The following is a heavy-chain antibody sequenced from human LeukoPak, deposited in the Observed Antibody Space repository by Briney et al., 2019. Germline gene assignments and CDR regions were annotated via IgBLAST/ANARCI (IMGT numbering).Heavy chain of an antibody. Sequence: GGSLRLSCVGSGFTFSSYWMTWVRQAPGKGLEWVANIKDDGSEKYSVVSVKGRFTISRDNAKILLYLQMSSLRAEDTAVYYCARARIDYWGQGTLVTLSS. CDR1: GFTFSSYW. CDR2: IKDDGSEK. D-gene: IGHD1-14*01. J-gene: IGHJ4*02. V-gene: IGHV3-7*04. CDR3: ARARIDY.